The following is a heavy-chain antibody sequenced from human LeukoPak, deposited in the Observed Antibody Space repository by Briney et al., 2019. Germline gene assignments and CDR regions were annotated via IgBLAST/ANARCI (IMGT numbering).Heavy chain of an antibody. CDR2: ISFDGSTK. CDR3: AGDDGSGSSYPEPPVDY. J-gene: IGHJ4*02. V-gene: IGHV3-30-3*01. D-gene: IGHD3-10*01. CDR1: GFTFNNYA. Sequence: GGSLRLSCAASGFTFNNYALHWVRQAPGKGLDWVAVISFDGSTKYYADSVKGRFTISRDNSKSMLYLQMNNLRADDTAVYFCAGDDGSGSSYPEPPVDYWGQGTLVTVSS.